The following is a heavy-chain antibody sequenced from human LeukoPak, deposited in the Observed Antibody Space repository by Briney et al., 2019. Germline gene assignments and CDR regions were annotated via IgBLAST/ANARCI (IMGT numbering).Heavy chain of an antibody. J-gene: IGHJ3*02. CDR1: GFTFSSYG. D-gene: IGHD3-10*01. Sequence: GGSLRLSCAASGFTFSSYGMSWVRQAPGKGLEWVSAISGSGGSTYYADSVKGRFTISRDNSKNTLYLQMNSLRAEDTAVYYCARDRLWFGEEDDAFDIWGQGTMVTVSS. CDR2: ISGSGGST. V-gene: IGHV3-23*01. CDR3: ARDRLWFGEEDDAFDI.